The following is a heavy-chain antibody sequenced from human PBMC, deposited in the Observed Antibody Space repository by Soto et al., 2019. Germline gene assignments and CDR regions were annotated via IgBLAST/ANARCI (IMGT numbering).Heavy chain of an antibody. Sequence: SGPTLVKPTQTLTLTCTFSGFSLSTSGVGVGWIRQPPGKALEWLALIYWDDDKRYSPSLKSRLTITKDTSKNQVVLTMTNMDPVDTATYYCAHSIVDRHLEWLPRNWFDPWGQGTLVTVSS. D-gene: IGHD3-3*01. J-gene: IGHJ5*02. V-gene: IGHV2-5*02. CDR2: IYWDDDK. CDR1: GFSLSTSGVG. CDR3: AHSIVDRHLEWLPRNWFDP.